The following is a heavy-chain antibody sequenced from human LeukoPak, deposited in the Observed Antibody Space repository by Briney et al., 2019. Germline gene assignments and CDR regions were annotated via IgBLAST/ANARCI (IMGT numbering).Heavy chain of an antibody. D-gene: IGHD6-13*01. CDR2: IYYSGST. CDR3: ARDRGGSWYRDDAFDI. J-gene: IGHJ3*02. V-gene: IGHV4-59*01. Sequence: SETLSLTCTVSGVSISSYYWSWIRQPPGKGLEWIGYIYYSGSTNYNPSLKSRVTISVDTSKNQFSPKLSSVTAADTAVYYCARDRGGSWYRDDAFDIWGQGTMVTVSS. CDR1: GVSISSYY.